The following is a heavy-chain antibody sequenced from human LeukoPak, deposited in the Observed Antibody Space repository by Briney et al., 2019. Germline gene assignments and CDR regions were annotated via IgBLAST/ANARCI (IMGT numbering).Heavy chain of an antibody. Sequence: PGGSLRLSCAASGFTFSNYELNWVRQAPGKGLEWVSYISHSGRTIYYADSVKGRFTISRDNAKNSLYLQMNSLRAEDTALYYCARGVGSSWPGWHEPWGKGTLVTVSS. D-gene: IGHD6-13*01. CDR1: GFTFSNYE. V-gene: IGHV3-48*03. CDR2: ISHSGRTI. J-gene: IGHJ5*02. CDR3: ARGVGSSWPGWHEP.